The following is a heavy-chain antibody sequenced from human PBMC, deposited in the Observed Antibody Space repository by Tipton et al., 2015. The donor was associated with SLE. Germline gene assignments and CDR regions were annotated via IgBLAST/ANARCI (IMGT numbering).Heavy chain of an antibody. J-gene: IGHJ6*03. CDR1: GVSISSSY. CDR3: ARHDGFSVALYHYYYMDV. D-gene: IGHD6-19*01. CDR2: IYTSGAT. Sequence: TLSLTCNVSGVSISSSYWSWIRQPARKGLEWIGRIYTSGATDDNPSLKSRVTMSVDPSKNQFSLRLISVTAADTAVYYCARHDGFSVALYHYYYMDVWGTGTTVIVSS. V-gene: IGHV4-4*07.